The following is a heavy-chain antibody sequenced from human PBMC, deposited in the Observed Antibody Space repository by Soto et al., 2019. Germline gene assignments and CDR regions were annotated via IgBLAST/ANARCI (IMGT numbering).Heavy chain of an antibody. CDR3: ARDRGGSGALYYYGMDV. D-gene: IGHD3-10*01. CDR1: GGSIRGYY. J-gene: IGHJ6*02. CDR2: IYDSGNT. V-gene: IGHV4-59*01. Sequence: PSETLSLTCPFSGGSIRGYYWTWIRQPPGKGLEWIGNIYDSGNTNYNPSFRSRIIMSIDVSKAQFSLTLSPVTAADTAVYFCARDRGGSGALYYYGMDVWGQGTSVTVSS.